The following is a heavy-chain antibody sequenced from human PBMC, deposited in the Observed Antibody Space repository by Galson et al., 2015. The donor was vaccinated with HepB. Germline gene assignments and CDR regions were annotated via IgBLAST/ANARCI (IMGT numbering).Heavy chain of an antibody. CDR1: GFTFSSYW. D-gene: IGHD2-21*02. V-gene: IGHV3-74*01. CDR2: INSDGSST. CDR3: ASGGDSYSLSY. Sequence: SLRLSCAASGFTFSSYWMHWVRQAPGKGLVWVSRINSDGSSTSYADSVKGRFTIFRDNAKHTLYLQMNSLRVEDTAVYYCASGGDSYSLSYWGQGTLVTVSS. J-gene: IGHJ4*02.